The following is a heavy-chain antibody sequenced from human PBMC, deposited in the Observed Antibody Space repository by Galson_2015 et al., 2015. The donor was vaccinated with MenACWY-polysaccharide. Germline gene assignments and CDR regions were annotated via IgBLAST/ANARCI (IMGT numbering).Heavy chain of an antibody. Sequence: SLRLSCAASGLTFSSYWMHWVRQAPGKGLVWVSRINSDGRSTSYADSVKGRFIISRDNAKNTLYLEMNSLRAEDTAVYFCWVYCSSTSCYSGIPSGGQGALVTVPS. D-gene: IGHD2-2*01. J-gene: IGHJ4*02. CDR2: INSDGRST. CDR1: GLTFSSYW. CDR3: WVYCSSTSCYSGIPS. V-gene: IGHV3-74*01.